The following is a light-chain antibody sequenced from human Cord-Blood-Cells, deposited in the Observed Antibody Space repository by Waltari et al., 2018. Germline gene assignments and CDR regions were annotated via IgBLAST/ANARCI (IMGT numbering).Light chain of an antibody. CDR2: GAS. V-gene: IGKV3-15*01. CDR1: QSVSSN. J-gene: IGKJ4*01. CDR3: QQYNNWPLT. Sequence: EIVMTQSPATLSVSPGERATISCRASQSVSSNLAWYQQKPGQAPRLLISGASTRATGIPARFSGSGSGTEFTLTISSLQSEDFAVYYCQQYNNWPLTFGGGTKVEIK.